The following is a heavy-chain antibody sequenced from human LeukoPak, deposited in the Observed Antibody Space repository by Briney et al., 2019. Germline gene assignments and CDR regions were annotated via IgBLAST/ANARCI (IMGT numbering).Heavy chain of an antibody. CDR3: ARLPVHGYSYGLADC. V-gene: IGHV4-59*01. CDR1: GGSISSYY. J-gene: IGHJ4*02. Sequence: SETLSLTCTVSGGSISSYYWSWIRQPPVKGLEWIGYIYYSGSTNYNPSLKSRVTISADTSKNQFSLKLTSVTAADTAVYYCARLPVHGYSYGLADCWGQGTLVIVSS. D-gene: IGHD5-18*01. CDR2: IYYSGST.